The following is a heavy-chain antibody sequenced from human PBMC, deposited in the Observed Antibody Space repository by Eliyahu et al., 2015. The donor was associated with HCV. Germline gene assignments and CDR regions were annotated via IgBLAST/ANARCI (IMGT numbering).Heavy chain of an antibody. J-gene: IGHJ4*02. CDR1: GGXXSXYX. V-gene: IGHV4-59*01. D-gene: IGHD1-26*01. Sequence: QVQLQESGPGLVKPSETLSLTCXVSGGXXSXYXWSWIRQPPGKGLEWIGYIYYRGSTNYNPSLKSRVTISVDTSKNQFSLKLSSVTAADTAVYYCAREVSRFAGATHDFDYWGQGTLVTVSS. CDR2: IYYRGST. CDR3: AREVSRFAGATHDFDY.